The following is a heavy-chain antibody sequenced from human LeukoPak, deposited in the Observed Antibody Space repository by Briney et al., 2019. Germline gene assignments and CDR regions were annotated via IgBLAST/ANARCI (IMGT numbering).Heavy chain of an antibody. D-gene: IGHD3-10*01. CDR1: GGTFSSYA. Sequence: SVKVSCKASGGTFSSYAISWVRQAPGQGLGWMGRIIPILGIANYAQKFQGRVTITADKSTSTAYMELSSLRSEDTAVYYCSYGSGSYYYYYGMDVWGQGTTVTVSS. CDR2: IIPILGIA. J-gene: IGHJ6*02. V-gene: IGHV1-69*04. CDR3: SYGSGSYYYYYGMDV.